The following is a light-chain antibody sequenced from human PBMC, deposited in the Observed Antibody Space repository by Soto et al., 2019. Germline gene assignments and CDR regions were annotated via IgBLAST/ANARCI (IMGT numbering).Light chain of an antibody. V-gene: IGLV2-14*01. J-gene: IGLJ2*01. CDR1: SSDVGGHKY. CDR3: SSYTTSGTV. CDR2: EVS. Sequence: QSALTQPASVSGSPGQSITISCTGTSSDVGGHKYVSWYQQHPDKAPKVLIFEVSNRPSGISNRFSGSKSGNTASLTISGLQAEDEADYYCSSYTTSGTVFGGGTQLTVL.